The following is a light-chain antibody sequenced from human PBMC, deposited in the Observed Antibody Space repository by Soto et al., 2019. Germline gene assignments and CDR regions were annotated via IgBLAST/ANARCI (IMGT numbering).Light chain of an antibody. CDR1: QSVSSSY. CDR2: GAS. Sequence: EIVLTQSPGTLSLSPGERATLSCRASQSVSSSYLAWYQLKPGQAPRLLIYGASSRATGIPDRFSGSGSGTDFTITISRLEPEDFAVYYCQQYGTSPYTFGQGTKLEIK. V-gene: IGKV3-20*01. CDR3: QQYGTSPYT. J-gene: IGKJ2*01.